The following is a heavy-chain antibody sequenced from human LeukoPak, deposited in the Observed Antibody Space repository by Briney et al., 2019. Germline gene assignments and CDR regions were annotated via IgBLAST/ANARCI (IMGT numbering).Heavy chain of an antibody. CDR2: VNYNGKT. Sequence: SETLSLTCAVYGGSFSGYYWSWIRQPPEKGLEWIGSVNYNGKTYYNSALKSRVIISVDPSKNQFSLKLTSVTAADTAVYYCARLITGNYNNWFDPWGQGTLVTVSS. CDR1: GGSFSGYY. D-gene: IGHD3-9*01. CDR3: ARLITGNYNNWFDP. V-gene: IGHV4-34*01. J-gene: IGHJ5*02.